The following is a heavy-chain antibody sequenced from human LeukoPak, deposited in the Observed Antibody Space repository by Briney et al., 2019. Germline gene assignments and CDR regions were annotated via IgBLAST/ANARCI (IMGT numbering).Heavy chain of an antibody. J-gene: IGHJ4*02. V-gene: IGHV3-48*01. Sequence: QPGGSLRLSCAASGFTFSSYSMNWVRQAPGKGLEWVSYISSSSSTIYYADSVKGRFTISRDNAKNSLYMQMNSLRAEDTALYYCARGFDGNFDYWGQGALVTVSP. CDR3: ARGFDGNFDY. CDR1: GFTFSSYS. CDR2: ISSSSSTI. D-gene: IGHD3-9*01.